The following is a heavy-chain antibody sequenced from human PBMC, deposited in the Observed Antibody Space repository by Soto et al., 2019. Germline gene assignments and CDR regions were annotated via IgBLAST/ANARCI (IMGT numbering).Heavy chain of an antibody. CDR1: GFTFSSYA. CDR2: ISYDGSNK. J-gene: IGHJ4*02. V-gene: IGHV3-30-3*01. D-gene: IGHD2-21*02. CDR3: ARAYCGGDCYPTNVSGF. Sequence: GGSLRLSCAASGFTFSSYAMHWVRQAPGKGLEWVAVISYDGSNKYYADSVKGRFTISRDNSKNTLYLQMNSLRAEDTAVYYCARAYCGGDCYPTNVSGFWGQGILVTVSS.